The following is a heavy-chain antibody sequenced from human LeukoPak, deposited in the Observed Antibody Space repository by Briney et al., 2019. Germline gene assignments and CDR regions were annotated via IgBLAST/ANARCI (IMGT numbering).Heavy chain of an antibody. CDR2: ISGSGGST. Sequence: PGGSLRLSCAASGFTFSSYAMSWVRQAPGKGQEWVSAISGSGGSTYYADSVKGRFTISRDNSKNTLYLQMNSLRAEDTAVYYCAKDEGEQQLVLNFDYWGQGTLVTVSS. J-gene: IGHJ4*02. D-gene: IGHD6-13*01. CDR1: GFTFSSYA. V-gene: IGHV3-23*01. CDR3: AKDEGEQQLVLNFDY.